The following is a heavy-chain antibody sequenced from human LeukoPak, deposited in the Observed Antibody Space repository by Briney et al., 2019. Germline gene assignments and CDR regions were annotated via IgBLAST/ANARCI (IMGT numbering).Heavy chain of an antibody. J-gene: IGHJ4*02. CDR1: GYTFTGYY. CDR3: ARDSGYDSGSFDY. CDR2: INPNSGGT. V-gene: IGHV1-2*02. Sequence: ASVKVSCKASGYTFTGYYMHWVRQAPGQGLEWMGWINPNSGGTNYAQKFQGRVTMTRDTSISTAYMELSRLRSDDTAVYYCARDSGYDSGSFDYWGQGTLVTVSS. D-gene: IGHD5-12*01.